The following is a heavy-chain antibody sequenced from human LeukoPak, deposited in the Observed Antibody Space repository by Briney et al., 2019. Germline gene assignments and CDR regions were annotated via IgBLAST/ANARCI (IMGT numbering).Heavy chain of an antibody. CDR2: IIPIFGTA. D-gene: IGHD1-26*01. CDR3: ASRSGGYSDAFDI. V-gene: IGHV1-69*13. J-gene: IGHJ3*02. Sequence: SVKVSCKASGGTFSSYAISWVRQAPGQGLEWMGGIIPIFGTANYAQKFQGRVTITADESTSTAYMELSSLRSEDTAVYYCASRSGGYSDAFDIWGQGTMVTVSS. CDR1: GGTFSSYA.